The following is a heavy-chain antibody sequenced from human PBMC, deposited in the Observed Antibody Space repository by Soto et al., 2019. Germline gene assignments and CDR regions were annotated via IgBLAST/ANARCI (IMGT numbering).Heavy chain of an antibody. V-gene: IGHV1-46*03. CDR2: INPSGGST. CDR1: GYTFTSYY. Sequence: QVQLVQSGAEVKKPGASVKVSCKASGYTFTSYYMHWVRQAPGQGLEWMGRINPSGGSTNYAQKFQGRVTMTRDTSTSTAYMELSSLSSEDTALYYCCRVFAGNWNDAPSGGAFDIWGQGTKVTVSS. J-gene: IGHJ3*02. D-gene: IGHD1-1*01. CDR3: CRVFAGNWNDAPSGGAFDI.